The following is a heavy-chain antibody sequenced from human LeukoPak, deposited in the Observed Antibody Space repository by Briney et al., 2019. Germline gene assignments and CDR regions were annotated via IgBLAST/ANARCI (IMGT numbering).Heavy chain of an antibody. Sequence: GASVKVSCKASGYTFTVYYMHGVRQAPGQGLEWMGGINPNNGGTNYAQKFQGRVNTTTDTSISTAYMELSRLRSDDTAVYYCAGSYYYYMDVWGKGTTVTVSS. CDR2: INPNNGGT. CDR1: GYTFTVYY. J-gene: IGHJ6*03. V-gene: IGHV1-2*02. CDR3: AGSYYYYMDV.